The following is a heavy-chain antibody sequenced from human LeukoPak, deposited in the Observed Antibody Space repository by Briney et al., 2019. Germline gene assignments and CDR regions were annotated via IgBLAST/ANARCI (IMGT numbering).Heavy chain of an antibody. V-gene: IGHV1-24*01. Sequence: ASVKVSCKVSGYTLTELSMHWVRQAPGKGLEWMGGFDPEDGETIYAQKFQGRVTMTEDTSTDTAYMELSSLRSEDTAVYYCTTGVPTEYGFYPDYRGQGTLVTVSS. CDR2: FDPEDGET. CDR1: GYTLTELS. CDR3: TTGVPTEYGFYPDY. J-gene: IGHJ4*02. D-gene: IGHD3-22*01.